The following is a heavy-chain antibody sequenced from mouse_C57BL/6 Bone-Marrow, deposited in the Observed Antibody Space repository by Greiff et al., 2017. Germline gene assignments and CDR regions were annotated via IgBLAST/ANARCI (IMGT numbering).Heavy chain of an antibody. V-gene: IGHV1-81*01. J-gene: IGHJ2*01. CDR2: IYPRSGNT. D-gene: IGHD2-4*01. CDR3: ARYYDYDGYFDY. Sequence: QVQLQQSGAELARPGASVKLSCKASGYTFTSYGISWVKQRTGQGLEWVGEIYPRSGNTYYNEKFKGKATLTADKSSSTAYMELRSLTSEDSAVYFCARYYDYDGYFDYWGQGTTLTVSS. CDR1: GYTFTSYG.